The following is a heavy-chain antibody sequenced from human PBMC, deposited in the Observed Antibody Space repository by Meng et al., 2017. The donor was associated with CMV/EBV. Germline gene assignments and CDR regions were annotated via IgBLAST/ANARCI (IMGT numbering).Heavy chain of an antibody. CDR1: GCTFSSYA. Sequence: SVKVSCKASGCTFSSYAIRCVRQAPGQGLEWMGGIIPIFGTANYAQKFQGRVTITTDESTSTADMELSSLRSEDTAVYYCATDPDIVVVPAAIGYYYCYGMDVWGQGTTVTVSS. D-gene: IGHD2-2*01. CDR3: ATDPDIVVVPAAIGYYYCYGMDV. J-gene: IGHJ6*02. V-gene: IGHV1-69*05. CDR2: IIPIFGTA.